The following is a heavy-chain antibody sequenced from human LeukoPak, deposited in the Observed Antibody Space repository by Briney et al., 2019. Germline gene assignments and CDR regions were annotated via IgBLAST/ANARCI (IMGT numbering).Heavy chain of an antibody. D-gene: IGHD4-23*01. V-gene: IGHV4-39*01. CDR2: IYHSGDT. CDR1: GGSVTTSYY. CDR3: ARSAVTLGWGNFDN. J-gene: IGHJ4*02. Sequence: KSSETLSLTCTVSGGSVTTSYYWGWIRQPPGKRLEWIGSIYHSGDTYYNPSLNSRATISVDTSKNQFSLKLSSVTTADTAVYYCARSAVTLGWGNFDNWGQGTLGTVSP.